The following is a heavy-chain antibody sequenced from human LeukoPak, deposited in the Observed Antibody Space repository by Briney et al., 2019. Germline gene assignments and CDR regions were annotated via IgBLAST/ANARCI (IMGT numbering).Heavy chain of an antibody. Sequence: EGSLRLSCAASGFTFSSYSMNWVRQAPGKGLEWVSSISSSSSYIYYADSVKGRFTISRDNAKNSLYLQMNSLRAEDTAVYYCARAAGEMATIRYWGQGTLVTVSS. J-gene: IGHJ4*02. CDR1: GFTFSSYS. D-gene: IGHD5-24*01. CDR2: ISSSSSYI. CDR3: ARAAGEMATIRY. V-gene: IGHV3-21*01.